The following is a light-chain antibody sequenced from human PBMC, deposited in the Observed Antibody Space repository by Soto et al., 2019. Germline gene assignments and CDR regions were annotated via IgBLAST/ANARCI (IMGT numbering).Light chain of an antibody. J-gene: IGKJ2*01. Sequence: EIVMTQSPATLSVSPGERATLSCRASQSVSSNLAWYQQKPSQAPRLLIYGASTRATGIPARFSGSGSGTEFTLTISSLQSEDFAVYYCQQDNNWPPMYTFGQGTKLEIK. CDR2: GAS. CDR3: QQDNNWPPMYT. CDR1: QSVSSN. V-gene: IGKV3-15*01.